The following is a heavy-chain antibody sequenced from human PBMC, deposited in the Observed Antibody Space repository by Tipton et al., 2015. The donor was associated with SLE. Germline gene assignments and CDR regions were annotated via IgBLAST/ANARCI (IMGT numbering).Heavy chain of an antibody. CDR2: IIHNDDDT. J-gene: IGHJ4*02. V-gene: IGHV3-23*01. Sequence: SLRLSCAASGFMFTNYAMSWVRQAPGKGLEWVSIIHNDDDTYYADSVKGRFTISRDNSKSTVHLQRNSLRGEETAVYYCVKGASTGWYRPSDSWGPGPLVTVSS. CDR1: GFMFTNYA. D-gene: IGHD6-19*01. CDR3: VKGASTGWYRPSDS.